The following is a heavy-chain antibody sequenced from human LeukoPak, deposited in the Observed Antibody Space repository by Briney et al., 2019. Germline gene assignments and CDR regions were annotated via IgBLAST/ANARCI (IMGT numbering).Heavy chain of an antibody. CDR2: IYRGGST. Sequence: GGSLRLSCAASGFTVGSNYMSWVRQAPGKGLEWVSIIYRGGSTNYADSVKGRFTISRDTSKNALYLQMNSLRAEDTAVYYCARLSANSSAYFFDYWGQGTLVTVSS. CDR1: GFTVGSNY. V-gene: IGHV3-66*04. D-gene: IGHD3-22*01. J-gene: IGHJ4*02. CDR3: ARLSANSSAYFFDY.